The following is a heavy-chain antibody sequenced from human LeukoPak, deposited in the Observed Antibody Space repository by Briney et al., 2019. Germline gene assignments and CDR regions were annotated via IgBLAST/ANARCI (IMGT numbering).Heavy chain of an antibody. D-gene: IGHD3-10*01. J-gene: IGHJ1*01. CDR3: ASVWFGPTTHGYFQH. V-gene: IGHV1-69*01. Sequence: SVKVSCKASGGAFSSYTISWVRQAPGQGLEWMGGIVPIFGTTNYAQRFQGRVTISADESTSTAYMELSSLRSEDTAVYYCASVWFGPTTHGYFQHWGQGTLVTVSS. CDR1: GGAFSSYT. CDR2: IVPIFGTT.